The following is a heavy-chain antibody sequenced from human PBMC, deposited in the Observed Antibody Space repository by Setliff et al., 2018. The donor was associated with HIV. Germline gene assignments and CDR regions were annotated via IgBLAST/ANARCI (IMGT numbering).Heavy chain of an antibody. V-gene: IGHV1-3*01. CDR1: GYTFTNYA. Sequence: ASVKVSCKASGYTFTNYAIHWVRQAPGQGLEWMGWINAGNGNTESSKKFQGRVTITRETSATTAYMELSSLTPEDTAIYFCARALSYGSGTYSAAGYWGQGTLVTVSS. J-gene: IGHJ4*02. CDR3: ARALSYGSGTYSAAGY. D-gene: IGHD3-10*01. CDR2: INAGNGNT.